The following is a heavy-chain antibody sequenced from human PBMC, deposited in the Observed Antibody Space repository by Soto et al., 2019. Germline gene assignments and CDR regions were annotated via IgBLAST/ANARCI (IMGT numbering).Heavy chain of an antibody. CDR2: INGGNDKT. CDR3: ARVGYFDSDGFPRHYDY. D-gene: IGHD3-22*01. J-gene: IGHJ4*02. V-gene: IGHV1-3*01. Sequence: ASVKVSCKASGYNFTAYAIYWERQAPRQRLEWLGWINGGNDKTGYSQRFQGRLPITKKTSATTAFMELSNLRSEDTAVYYCARVGYFDSDGFPRHYDYWGQVXLVTVYS. CDR1: GYNFTAYA.